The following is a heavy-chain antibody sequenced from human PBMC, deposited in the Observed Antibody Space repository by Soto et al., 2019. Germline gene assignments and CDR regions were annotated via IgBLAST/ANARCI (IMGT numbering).Heavy chain of an antibody. CDR1: GFTFSSYA. V-gene: IGHV3-23*01. D-gene: IGHD6-19*01. CDR2: IGGRGDST. Sequence: EVQLLESGGGLVQPGGSLRLSCAASGFTFSSYAMSWVRQAPGKGLEWVSAIGGRGDSTYYADSVKGRFTISRDNSRDTRYLQMNSLRAEDTAVYYCAKDLIYGYNSGRPFAYWGQGTLVTVSS. CDR3: AKDLIYGYNSGRPFAY. J-gene: IGHJ4*02.